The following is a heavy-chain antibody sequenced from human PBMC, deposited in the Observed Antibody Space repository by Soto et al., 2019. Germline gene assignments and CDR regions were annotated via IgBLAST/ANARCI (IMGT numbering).Heavy chain of an antibody. V-gene: IGHV3-23*01. J-gene: IGHJ4*02. CDR2: ISGNGGST. CDR1: GFTFSVYA. Sequence: EVQLLESGGGLVQPGGSLRLSCGASGFTFSVYAMTWVRQAPGKGLEWVSAISGNGGSTYYADSVKGRFTISRDNSKSTLHLQMNSLRVEDTAVYYCAKDRTFGPPLVSFDSWGQGTLVTVSS. D-gene: IGHD6-6*01. CDR3: AKDRTFGPPLVSFDS.